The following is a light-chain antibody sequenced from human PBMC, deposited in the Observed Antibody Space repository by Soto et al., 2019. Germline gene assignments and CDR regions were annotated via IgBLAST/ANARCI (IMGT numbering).Light chain of an antibody. CDR3: QQYGSSRT. CDR1: QSVSSY. J-gene: IGKJ1*01. CDR2: GAS. Sequence: EIVLTQSPAPLSLSPGERATLSCRASQSVSSYLAWYQQKPGQAPRLLIYGASTRDVGIPDRFSGSGSGTVFTLTISRLEPEDFAVYYCQQYGSSRTFGQGTKVDIK. V-gene: IGKV3-20*01.